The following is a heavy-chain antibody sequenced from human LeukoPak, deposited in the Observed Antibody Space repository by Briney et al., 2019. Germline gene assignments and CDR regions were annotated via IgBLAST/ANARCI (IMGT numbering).Heavy chain of an antibody. CDR3: ARQAPVRFLEWSYSPLDY. CDR1: GYTFTSYG. Sequence: GASVRVSCKASGYTFTSYGISWVRQAPGQGLEWMGWINPNSGGTNYAQKFQGRVTMTRDTSISTAYMELSRLRSDDTAVYYCARQAPVRFLEWSYSPLDYWGQGTLVTV. D-gene: IGHD3-3*01. V-gene: IGHV1-2*02. CDR2: INPNSGGT. J-gene: IGHJ4*02.